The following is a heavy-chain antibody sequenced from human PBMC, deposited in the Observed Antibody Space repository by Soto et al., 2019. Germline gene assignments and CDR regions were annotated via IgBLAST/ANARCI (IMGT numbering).Heavy chain of an antibody. D-gene: IGHD3-22*01. J-gene: IGHJ4*02. Sequence: EVQLLESVGGLVQPGGSLRLSCAASGFTFSGTAMHWVRQASGKGLEWVGRIRSKANSYATAYAASVKGRFTISRDASKNTAYLQINSLKTEDTAVYYCTRAYYYDSSGYYYFDYWGQGTLVTVSS. CDR3: TRAYYYDSSGYYYFDY. V-gene: IGHV3-73*01. CDR2: IRSKANSYAT. CDR1: GFTFSGTA.